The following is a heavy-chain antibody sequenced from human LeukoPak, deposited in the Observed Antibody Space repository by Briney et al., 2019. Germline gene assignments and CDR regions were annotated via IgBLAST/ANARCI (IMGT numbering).Heavy chain of an antibody. CDR1: GGSMSLYF. Sequence: PSETLSLTCTVSGGSMSLYFWSWIRQPPGKGLEYIGYIYYNGNTNYNPSLQSRVTMSVDTSKNQFSLKLTSVTAADTAVYFCARWNLDLAYDIWGQGTMVTVSS. CDR3: ARWNLDLAYDI. J-gene: IGHJ3*02. CDR2: IYYNGNT. D-gene: IGHD1-1*01. V-gene: IGHV4-59*08.